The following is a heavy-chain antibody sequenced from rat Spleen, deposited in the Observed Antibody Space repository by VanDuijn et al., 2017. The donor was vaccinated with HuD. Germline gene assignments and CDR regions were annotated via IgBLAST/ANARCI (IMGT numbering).Heavy chain of an antibody. J-gene: IGHJ2*01. CDR2: TWIDGNT. CDR3: VRDRTGPFDY. D-gene: IGHD4-2*01. CDR1: GFSISSYH. V-gene: IGHV2-32*01. Sequence: QVQLKESGPGLVQSSQTLSLTCTVSGFSISSYHMNWVRQPPGKGLEWMGVTWIDGNTAYNSLLKPRLSINRDTSKSQVFLKMNSLQTEDTATYYCVRDRTGPFDYWGQGVMVTVSS.